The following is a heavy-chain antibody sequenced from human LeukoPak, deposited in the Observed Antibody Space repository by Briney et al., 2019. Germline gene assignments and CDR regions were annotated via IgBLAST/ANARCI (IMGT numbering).Heavy chain of an antibody. D-gene: IGHD3-22*01. Sequence: GGSLRLTCGASGFTFSRYALSWVRQAPGKGLEWVSAISGSGGSTYYADSVKGRFTISRDNSKNTLYLQMNSLRAEDTAVYYCAKQADYDSSVPSAFDIWGQGTMVTVSS. CDR1: GFTFSRYA. J-gene: IGHJ3*02. CDR3: AKQADYDSSVPSAFDI. V-gene: IGHV3-23*01. CDR2: ISGSGGST.